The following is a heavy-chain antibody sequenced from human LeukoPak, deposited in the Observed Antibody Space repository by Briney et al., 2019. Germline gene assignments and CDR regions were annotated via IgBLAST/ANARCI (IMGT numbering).Heavy chain of an antibody. V-gene: IGHV4-61*02. CDR2: IYTSGST. CDR3: ARDAHSSGWYYFDY. D-gene: IGHD6-19*01. J-gene: IGHJ4*02. CDR1: GGSISSGSYY. Sequence: SETLSLTCTVSGGSISSGSYYWSWIRQPAGKGLEWIGRIYTSGSTNYNPFLKSRVTISVDTSKNQFSLKLSSVTAADTAVYYCARDAHSSGWYYFDYWGQGTLVTVSS.